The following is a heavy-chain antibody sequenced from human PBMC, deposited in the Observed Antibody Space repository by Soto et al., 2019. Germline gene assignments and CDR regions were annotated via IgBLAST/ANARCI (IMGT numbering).Heavy chain of an antibody. V-gene: IGHV4-38-2*02. Sequence: SETLSLTCAVSGYSISSGYYWAWVRQPPGKELEWIGSIYHSGKTYYKPSLRSRVTVSVDTSKNQFSMKLISVTAADTAVYYCARDKRVTMIGGWFDPWGQGTTVTVSS. CDR3: ARDKRVTMIGGWFDP. CDR2: IYHSGKT. CDR1: GYSISSGYY. J-gene: IGHJ5*01. D-gene: IGHD3-22*01.